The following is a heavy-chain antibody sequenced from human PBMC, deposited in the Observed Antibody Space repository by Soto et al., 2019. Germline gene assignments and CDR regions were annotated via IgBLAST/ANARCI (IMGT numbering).Heavy chain of an antibody. V-gene: IGHV3-73*01. CDR3: TRRDCSGGDCYSDFDY. J-gene: IGHJ4*02. D-gene: IGHD2-21*02. CDR1: GFRFSGSD. CDR2: IKTKAENYAT. Sequence: EVQLVESGGGLVQPGGSLKLSCAASGFRFSGSDIHWVRQASGEGLEWVGRIKTKAENYATALAASVRGRFSLSRDDSRNTAYLEMNSPKTEDTAVYYCTRRDCSGGDCYSDFDYWGQGALVTVSS.